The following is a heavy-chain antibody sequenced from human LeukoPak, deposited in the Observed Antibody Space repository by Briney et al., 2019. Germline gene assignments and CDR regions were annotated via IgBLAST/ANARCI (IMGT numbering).Heavy chain of an antibody. D-gene: IGHD4-17*01. V-gene: IGHV4-59*11. CDR1: GGSITTHY. CDR2: VLYSGIT. CDR3: ARDLTTVTKGFDL. Sequence: SETLSLTCSISGGSITTHYWTWIRQPPGKGLGWIGYVLYSGITNYNPSLRGRITISVHTSQNQFSLSLRSVTAADTAVYYCARDLTTVTKGFDLWGQGTMVTVSS. J-gene: IGHJ3*01.